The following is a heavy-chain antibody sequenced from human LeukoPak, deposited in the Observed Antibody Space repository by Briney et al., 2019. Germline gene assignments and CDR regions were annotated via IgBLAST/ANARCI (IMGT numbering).Heavy chain of an antibody. CDR2: IRSKANSYAT. Sequence: PGGSLRLSCAASGFTFSGSTMHWVRQASGKGLEWVGRIRSKANSYATTYAASVKGRFTISRDDSKKMSYLEMNSLKIEDTAVYYCARPADFGDPRWGQGTLVTVSS. J-gene: IGHJ4*02. V-gene: IGHV3-73*01. CDR1: GFTFSGST. D-gene: IGHD4-17*01. CDR3: ARPADFGDPR.